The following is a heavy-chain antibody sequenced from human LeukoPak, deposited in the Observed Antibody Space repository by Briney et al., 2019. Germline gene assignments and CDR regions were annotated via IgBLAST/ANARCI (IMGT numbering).Heavy chain of an antibody. D-gene: IGHD1-26*01. CDR1: GFTFSECA. J-gene: IGHJ4*02. CDR3: TRDGGSYSHLDY. Sequence: GGSLELPCGGSGFTFSECAIHWVRQASGKGLEWVASTNSRANNHAATYAASVRGRFTISRDDSKSTAYLQLNSLKTEDTAVYFCTRDGGSYSHLDYWGPGTLVTVSS. CDR2: TNSRANNHAA. V-gene: IGHV3-73*01.